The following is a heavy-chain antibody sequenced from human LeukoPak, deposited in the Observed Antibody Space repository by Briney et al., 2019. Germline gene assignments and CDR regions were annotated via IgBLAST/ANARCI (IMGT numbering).Heavy chain of an antibody. V-gene: IGHV1-18*01. J-gene: IGHJ4*02. D-gene: IGHD3-10*01. CDR1: GYTFTSYG. CDR2: ISAYNGNT. CDR3: AREDGSGSLYYFDY. Sequence: ASVKVSSKASGYTFTSYGISWVRQAPGQGLEWMGWISAYNGNTNYAQKLQGRVTMTTDTSTSTAYMELRSLRSDDTAVYYCAREDGSGSLYYFDYWGQGTLVTVSS.